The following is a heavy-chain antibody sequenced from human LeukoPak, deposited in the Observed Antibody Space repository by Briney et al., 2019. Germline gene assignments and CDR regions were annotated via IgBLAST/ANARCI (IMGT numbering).Heavy chain of an antibody. Sequence: ASVKVSCKASGYTFTGYYMHWVRQSPGQGLEWMGWINPNSGGTNYAQKFQGRVTMTRDTSISTAYMELSRLRFDDTAVYYCARDYYGSCGYCFARGFDPWGQGTLVTVSP. D-gene: IGHD3-22*01. V-gene: IGHV1-2*02. CDR2: INPNSGGT. CDR1: GYTFTGYY. CDR3: ARDYYGSCGYCFARGFDP. J-gene: IGHJ5*02.